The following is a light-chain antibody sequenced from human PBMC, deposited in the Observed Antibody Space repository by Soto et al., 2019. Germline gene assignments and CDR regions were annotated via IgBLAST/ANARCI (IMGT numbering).Light chain of an antibody. CDR3: CSFAGSYTYV. V-gene: IGLV2-11*01. CDR2: GVT. CDR1: SSDVGGYDY. Sequence: QSVLTQPRSVSGSPGQSVTISCTGTSSDVGGYDYVSWYQQPPGKAPKLMIYGVTKRPSGVPDRFSGSKSGNTASLTISGLQAEDEADYYCCSFAGSYTYVFGTGTKLTVL. J-gene: IGLJ1*01.